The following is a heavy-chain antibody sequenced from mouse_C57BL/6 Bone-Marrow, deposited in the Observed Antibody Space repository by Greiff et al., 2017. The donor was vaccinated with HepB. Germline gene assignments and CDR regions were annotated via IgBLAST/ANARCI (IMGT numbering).Heavy chain of an antibody. CDR2: INPGSGGT. V-gene: IGHV1-54*01. Sequence: VQLQQSGAELVRPGTSVKVSCKASGYAFTNYLIEWVKQRPGQGLEWIGVINPGSGGTNYNEKFKGKATLTADKSSSTAYMQLSSLTSEDSAVYFCASRGLMVTTLYYYAMDYWGQGTSVTVSS. CDR3: ASRGLMVTTLYYYAMDY. J-gene: IGHJ4*01. D-gene: IGHD2-3*01. CDR1: GYAFTNYL.